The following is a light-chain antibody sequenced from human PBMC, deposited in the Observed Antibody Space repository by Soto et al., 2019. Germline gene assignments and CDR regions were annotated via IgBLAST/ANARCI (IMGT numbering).Light chain of an antibody. J-gene: IGKJ5*01. CDR2: GSS. V-gene: IGKV3-20*01. CDR3: QHYVKSPIT. CDR1: QSVSSSS. Sequence: EVVLTQSPGTLSLSLGERVTISCLASQSVSSSSLACYQQKPGQTTRLLIYGSSSRATGPPDRISGGASGTHFPLTISRLQPEDFAFYYCQHYVKSPITFGQGTRLEIK.